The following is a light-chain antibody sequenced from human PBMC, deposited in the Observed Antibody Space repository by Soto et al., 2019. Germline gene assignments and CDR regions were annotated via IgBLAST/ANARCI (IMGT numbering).Light chain of an antibody. CDR3: QHSYSTPRT. CDR1: QSISSY. Sequence: DIQMTQSPSSLSASVGERVTITCRASQSISSYLNWYQQKPGKAPKLLIYAASSLQSGVPSRFSGSGSGTDFTLTISMLHPEDFATYYCQHSYSTPRTFGQGTKVEIK. J-gene: IGKJ1*01. V-gene: IGKV1-39*01. CDR2: AAS.